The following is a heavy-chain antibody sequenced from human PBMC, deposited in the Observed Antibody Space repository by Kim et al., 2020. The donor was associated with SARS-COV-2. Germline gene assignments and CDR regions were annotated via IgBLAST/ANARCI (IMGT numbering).Heavy chain of an antibody. CDR1: GFTFNNYA. D-gene: IGHD7-27*01. V-gene: IGHV3-23*01. CDR2: ISGSGAPT. J-gene: IGHJ4*02. Sequence: GGSLRLSCAASGFTFNNYAMSWVRQAPGKGLEWVSTISGSGAPTYYADSVKGRFTISRDDSKNTLHLQMNSLRAEDTAVYYCAKASSPGAYLTYFDYWGPGTLVTVSS. CDR3: AKASSPGAYLTYFDY.